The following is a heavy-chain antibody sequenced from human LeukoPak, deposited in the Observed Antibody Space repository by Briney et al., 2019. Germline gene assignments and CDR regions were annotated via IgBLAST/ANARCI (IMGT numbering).Heavy chain of an antibody. CDR3: ARDSGRGWYEFR. J-gene: IGHJ4*02. CDR2: INTRSGDT. Sequence: ASVKVSCKASGYTFANYAIHWVRQAPGQRLEWMGWINTRSGDTEYSYEFQGRVTITRDIAESIASMELRSLRSDDMGVYYCARDSGRGWYEFRWGQGTLVTVSS. D-gene: IGHD6-19*01. CDR1: GYTFANYA. V-gene: IGHV1-3*03.